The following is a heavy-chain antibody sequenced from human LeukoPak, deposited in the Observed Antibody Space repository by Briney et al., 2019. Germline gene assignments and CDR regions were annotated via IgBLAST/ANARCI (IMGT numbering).Heavy chain of an antibody. CDR1: GVSISYYC. D-gene: IGHD1-26*01. V-gene: IGHV4-59*01. CDR2: IYNSATT. Sequence: PSETLSLTCTVSGVSISYYCWSWIRQPPGKGLEWIAYIYNSATTNYNPSLKSRVTISVDTSKDQVSLKLTSVTAADTAVYYCARDPSGSYYAGSYNYYYGMDVWGQGTTVTVSS. CDR3: ARDPSGSYYAGSYNYYYGMDV. J-gene: IGHJ6*02.